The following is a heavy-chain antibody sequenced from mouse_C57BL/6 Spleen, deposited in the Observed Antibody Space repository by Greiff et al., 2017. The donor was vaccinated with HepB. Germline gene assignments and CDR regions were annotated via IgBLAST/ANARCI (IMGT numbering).Heavy chain of an antibody. J-gene: IGHJ3*01. CDR2: IDPEDGDT. V-gene: IGHV14-1*01. D-gene: IGHD1-1*01. CDR1: GFNIKDYY. CDR3: TTRAGDYYGSSSFAY. Sequence: VQLKESGAELVRPGASVKLSCTASGFNIKDYYMHWVKQRPEQGLEWIGRIDPEDGDTEYAPKFQGKATMTADTSSNTAYLQLSSLTSEDTAVYYCTTRAGDYYGSSSFAYWGQGTLVTVSA.